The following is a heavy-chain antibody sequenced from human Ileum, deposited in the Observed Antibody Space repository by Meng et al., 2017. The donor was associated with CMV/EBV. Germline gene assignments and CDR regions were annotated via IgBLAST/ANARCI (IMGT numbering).Heavy chain of an antibody. V-gene: IGHV3-48*03. CDR1: GCIFSNYD. CDR3: ARDRVTTSGWRDAFDI. D-gene: IGHD6-19*01. J-gene: IGHJ3*02. CDR2: ISDSGSTI. Sequence: SLMISCAASGCIFSNYDMNWVRQAPGKGLEWVSYISDSGSTIYYADSAKGRFTISRDNAKNSLFLQMNDLRAEDTAVYYCARDRVTTSGWRDAFDIWGQGTMVTVSS.